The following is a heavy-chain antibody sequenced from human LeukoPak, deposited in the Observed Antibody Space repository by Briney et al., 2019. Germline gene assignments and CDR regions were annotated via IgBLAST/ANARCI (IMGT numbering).Heavy chain of an antibody. CDR2: ISGSGGST. D-gene: IGHD3-10*01. J-gene: IGHJ3*02. CDR1: GFTFSSYA. V-gene: IGHV3-23*01. CDR3: AKDIWFGELYYAFDI. Sequence: PGGSLRLSCAASGFTFSSYAMSWVHQAPGKGLEWVSAISGSGGSTYYADSVKGRFTISRDNSKNTLYLQMNSLRAEDTAVYYCAKDIWFGELYYAFDIWGQGTMVTVSS.